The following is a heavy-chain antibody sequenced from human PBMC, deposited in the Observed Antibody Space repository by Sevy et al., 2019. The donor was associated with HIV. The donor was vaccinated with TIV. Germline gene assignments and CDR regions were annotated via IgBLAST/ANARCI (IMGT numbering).Heavy chain of an antibody. CDR1: GFTFNSYG. CDR2: VWFDGYNK. J-gene: IGHJ4*02. V-gene: IGHV3-33*01. CDR3: ARSDDYGSYGDTRGYFDY. D-gene: IGHD4-4*01. Sequence: GGSLRLSCAASGFTFNSYGMHWVRQAPGKGLEWVAVVWFDGYNKYYADSVKGRFTISRDNSKNRLYLQMNSLRAEDTAVYYCARSDDYGSYGDTRGYFDYWGQGALVTVS.